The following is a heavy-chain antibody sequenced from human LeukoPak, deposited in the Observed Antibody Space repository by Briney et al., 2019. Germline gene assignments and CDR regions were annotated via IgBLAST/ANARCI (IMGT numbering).Heavy chain of an antibody. CDR3: ARDHGEYAFGHYFDY. V-gene: IGHV4-59*01. CDR2: IYYSGST. CDR1: DGSISSYY. D-gene: IGHD4-17*01. J-gene: IGHJ4*02. Sequence: SETLSLTCTVSDGSISSYYWNWIRQPPGKGLEWIGYIYYSGSTNYNPSLKSRVTISVDTSKNQFSLKLSSVTAADTAVYYCARDHGEYAFGHYFDYWGQGTLVTVSS.